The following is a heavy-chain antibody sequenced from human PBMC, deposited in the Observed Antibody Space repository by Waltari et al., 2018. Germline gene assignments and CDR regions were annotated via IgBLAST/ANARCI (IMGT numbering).Heavy chain of an antibody. Sequence: QLQLQESGPGLVKPSETLSLTCTVSGGSISSSSYYWGWIRQPPGKGLEWIGSIYYSGSTYYNPSLKSRVTISVDTSKNQFSLKLSSVTAADTAVYYCARHLPRRFCGGDCIPPAYFDLWGRGTLVTVSS. CDR2: IYYSGST. CDR1: GGSISSSSYY. CDR3: ARHLPRRFCGGDCIPPAYFDL. V-gene: IGHV4-39*01. D-gene: IGHD2-21*01. J-gene: IGHJ2*01.